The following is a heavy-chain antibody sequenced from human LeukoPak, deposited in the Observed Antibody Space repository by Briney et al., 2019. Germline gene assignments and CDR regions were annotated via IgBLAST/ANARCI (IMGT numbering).Heavy chain of an antibody. CDR1: GFTFSSYS. CDR2: ISSSSSYI. CDR3: ARDGGSWYPALGY. J-gene: IGHJ4*02. D-gene: IGHD6-13*01. Sequence: GGSLRLSCAASGFTFSSYSMNWVRQAPGKGLEWVSSISSSSSYIYYADSVKGRFTISRDNAKNSLYLQINSLRAEDTAVYYCARDGGSWYPALGYWGQGTLVTVSS. V-gene: IGHV3-21*01.